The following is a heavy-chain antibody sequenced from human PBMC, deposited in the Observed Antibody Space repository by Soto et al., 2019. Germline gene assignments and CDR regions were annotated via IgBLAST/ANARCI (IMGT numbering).Heavy chain of an antibody. CDR3: ARVFHNYYDSSGYYFAY. J-gene: IGHJ4*02. CDR2: IYYSGST. D-gene: IGHD3-22*01. CDR1: AGSISSGGNT. Sequence: PSETLSLPCTVSAGSISSGGNTWTWLRQHPGKGLEWIGYIYYSGSTYYNPSLKSRVTISVDTSKNQFSLKLSSVTAADTAVYYCARVFHNYYDSSGYYFAYWGQGTLVTASS. V-gene: IGHV4-31*03.